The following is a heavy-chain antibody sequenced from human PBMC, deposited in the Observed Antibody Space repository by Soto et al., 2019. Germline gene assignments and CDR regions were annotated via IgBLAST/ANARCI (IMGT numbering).Heavy chain of an antibody. J-gene: IGHJ6*02. Sequence: EASVKVSCKASGYTFTGYSMHWVRQAPGQGLEWMGWINPNSGGTNYAQKFQGRVTMTRDTSISTAYLELSRLRSDDTAVYYCARDEEDSSGWLYYYYNGMDVWGQGTTVTV. D-gene: IGHD6-19*01. CDR1: GYTFTGYS. CDR2: INPNSGGT. V-gene: IGHV1-2*02. CDR3: ARDEEDSSGWLYYYYNGMDV.